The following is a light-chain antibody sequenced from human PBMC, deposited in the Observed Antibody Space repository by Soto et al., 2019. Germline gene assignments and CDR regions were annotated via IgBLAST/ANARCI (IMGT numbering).Light chain of an antibody. CDR3: QQYNNWPFS. Sequence: EIVMTQSPGTLSVSPGERATLSCRVSQSVGSNLAWYQQKPGQSPRLLIYDVSIRATGVPARFSGTGSETDFTLTISGLQSEDSAVYFCQQYNNWPFSFGQGTRLEIK. J-gene: IGKJ5*01. V-gene: IGKV3-15*01. CDR2: DVS. CDR1: QSVGSN.